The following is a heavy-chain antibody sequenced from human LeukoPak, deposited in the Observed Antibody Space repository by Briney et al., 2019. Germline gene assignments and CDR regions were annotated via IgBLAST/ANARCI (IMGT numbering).Heavy chain of an antibody. CDR2: IYTSGST. Sequence: SETLSLTCTVSGGSISSYYWSWIRQHAGKGLEWVGRIYTSGSTNYNPSLKSRVTMSVDTSKNQFSLKLSSVTAADTAVYYCAREGYDSSGQVDYWGQGTLVTVSS. V-gene: IGHV4-4*07. J-gene: IGHJ4*02. CDR1: GGSISSYY. CDR3: AREGYDSSGQVDY. D-gene: IGHD3-22*01.